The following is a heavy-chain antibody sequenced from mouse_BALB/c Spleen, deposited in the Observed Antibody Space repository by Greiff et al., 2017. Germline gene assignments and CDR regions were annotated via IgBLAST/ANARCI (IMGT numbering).Heavy chain of an antibody. D-gene: IGHD2-12*01. CDR1: GYTFTSYY. J-gene: IGHJ4*01. CDR2: INPSNGGT. Sequence: QVQLQQSGAELVKPGASVKLSCKASGYTFTSYYMYWVKQRPGQGLEWIGEINPSNGGTNFNEKFKSKATLTVDKSSSTAYMQLSSLTSEDSAVYYCTRGRHGAMDYWGQGTSVTVSS. CDR3: TRGRHGAMDY. V-gene: IGHV1S81*02.